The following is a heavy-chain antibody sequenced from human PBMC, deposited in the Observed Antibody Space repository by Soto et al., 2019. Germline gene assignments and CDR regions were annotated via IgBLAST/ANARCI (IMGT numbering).Heavy chain of an antibody. CDR3: ARSTPTIVLVPAANYYYYGMDV. Sequence: GGSLRLSCAASGFTFSSYSMNWVRQAPGKGLEWVSSISSISSYIYYADSVKGRFTISRDNAKNSLYLQMNSLRAEDTAVYYCARSTPTIVLVPAANYYYYGMDVWGQGTTVTVSS. J-gene: IGHJ6*02. CDR2: ISSISSYI. D-gene: IGHD2-2*01. V-gene: IGHV3-21*01. CDR1: GFTFSSYS.